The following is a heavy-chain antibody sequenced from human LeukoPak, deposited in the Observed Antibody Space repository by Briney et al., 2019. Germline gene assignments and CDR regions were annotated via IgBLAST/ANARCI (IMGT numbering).Heavy chain of an antibody. CDR1: GFTFSTYA. V-gene: IGHV3-30*03. J-gene: IGHJ4*02. D-gene: IGHD3-22*01. CDR2: ISYDGSNT. CDR3: ARVGDYYDSRGYFDY. Sequence: GGSLRLSCAASGFTFSTYAMHWVRQAPGKGLEWVAVISYDGSNTYYADSVKGRFTISRDNSKNTLYLQMNSLRAEDTAVYYCARVGDYYDSRGYFDYWGQGTLVTVSS.